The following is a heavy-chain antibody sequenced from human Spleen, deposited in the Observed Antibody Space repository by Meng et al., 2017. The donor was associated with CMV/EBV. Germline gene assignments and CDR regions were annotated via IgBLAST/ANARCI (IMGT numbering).Heavy chain of an antibody. J-gene: IGHJ6*02. CDR2: INPNSGGT. D-gene: IGHD6-25*01. V-gene: IGHV1-2*02. CDR3: ARDHVAAAGSINYDYYAMNV. CDR1: GYTFTGYY. Sequence: ASVKVSCKASGYTFTGYYMHWVRQAPGQGLEWMGWINPNSGGTNYAQKFQGRVTMTRDTSTSTAYMELSRLKSDDTAVYYCARDHVAAAGSINYDYYAMNVWGQGSTVTVSS.